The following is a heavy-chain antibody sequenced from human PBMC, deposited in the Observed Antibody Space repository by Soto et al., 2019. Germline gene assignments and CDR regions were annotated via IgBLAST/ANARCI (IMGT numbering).Heavy chain of an antibody. CDR3: ARGSHPLPIAVAGPFFDY. CDR2: INHSGST. CDR1: GGSFSGYY. V-gene: IGHV4-34*01. Sequence: TSETLSLTCAVYGGSFSGYYWSWIRQPPGKGLEWIGEINHSGSTNYNPSLKSRVTISVDTSKNQFSLKLSSVTAADTAVYYCARGSHPLPIAVAGPFFDYWGQGTLVT. J-gene: IGHJ4*02. D-gene: IGHD6-19*01.